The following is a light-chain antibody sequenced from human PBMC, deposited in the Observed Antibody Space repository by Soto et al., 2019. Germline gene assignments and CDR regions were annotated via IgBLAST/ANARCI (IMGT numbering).Light chain of an antibody. CDR1: QSISSW. V-gene: IGKV1-5*03. CDR3: QQYNSYSVT. J-gene: IGKJ4*01. Sequence: DIQMTQSPSTLSASVGDRVTITCRARQSISSWLAWYQQKPGKAPKLLLYKASSLESVVPSRLSGSGSGTEFTLPISSLQPDYFATYYCQQYNSYSVTFGGGTKVEIK. CDR2: KAS.